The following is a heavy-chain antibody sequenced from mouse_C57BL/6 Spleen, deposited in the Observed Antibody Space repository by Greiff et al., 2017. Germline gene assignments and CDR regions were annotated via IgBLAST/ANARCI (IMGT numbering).Heavy chain of an antibody. J-gene: IGHJ2*01. V-gene: IGHV1-64*01. Sequence: VQLQQSGAELVKPGASVKLSCKASGYTFTSYWMHWVKQRPGQGLEWIGMIHPNSGSTNYNEKFTNKATLTVDKSSSTAYMQLSSLTSEDSAVYYCATYYYGSIDYWGQGTTLTVSS. CDR1: GYTFTSYW. CDR2: IHPNSGST. CDR3: ATYYYGSIDY. D-gene: IGHD1-1*01.